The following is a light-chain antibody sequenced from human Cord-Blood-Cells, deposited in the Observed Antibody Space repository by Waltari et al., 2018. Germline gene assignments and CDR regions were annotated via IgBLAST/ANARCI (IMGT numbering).Light chain of an antibody. V-gene: IGLV2-23*01. CDR3: CSYAGSSTYYV. CDR1: SSDVGSYNL. Sequence: QSALTQPASVSGSPGQSITISCTGTSSDVGSYNLFSWYQQHPGKAPKRMIYEGSKRPSGVSNRFSGSKSGNTASLTISGLQAEDEADYYCCSYAGSSTYYVFGTGTKVTVL. CDR2: EGS. J-gene: IGLJ1*01.